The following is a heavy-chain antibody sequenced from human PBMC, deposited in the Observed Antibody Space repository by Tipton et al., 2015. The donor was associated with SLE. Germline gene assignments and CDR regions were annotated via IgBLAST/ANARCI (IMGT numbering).Heavy chain of an antibody. CDR1: GGSISSGDYY. V-gene: IGHV4-39*07. J-gene: IGHJ4*02. Sequence: TLSLTCTVSGGSISSGDYYWSWIRQPPGKGLEWIGSIYYSGSTYYNPSLKSRVTISVDTSKNQFSLKVSSVTAADTAVHYCARAHDYGDYVDYWGQGTLVTVSS. CDR2: IYYSGST. CDR3: ARAHDYGDYVDY. D-gene: IGHD4-17*01.